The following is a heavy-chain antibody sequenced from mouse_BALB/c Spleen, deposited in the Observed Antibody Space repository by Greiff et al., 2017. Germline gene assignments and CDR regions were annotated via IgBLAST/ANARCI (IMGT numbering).Heavy chain of an antibody. CDR2: ISSGGSYT. CDR1: GFTFSSYG. D-gene: IGHD6-2*01. V-gene: IGHV5-6*01. Sequence: EVKLMESGGDLVKPGGSLKLSCAASGFTFSSYGMSWVRQTPDKRLEWVATISSGGSYTYYPASVKGRFTISRDNAKNTLYLQMSSLKSEDTAMYYCATLSGAYYFDYWGQGTTLTVSS. CDR3: ATLSGAYYFDY. J-gene: IGHJ2*01.